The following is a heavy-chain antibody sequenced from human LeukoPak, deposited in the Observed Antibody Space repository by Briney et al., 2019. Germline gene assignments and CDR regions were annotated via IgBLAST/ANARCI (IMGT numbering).Heavy chain of an antibody. D-gene: IGHD2-2*01. Sequence: GGSLTLSCAASGFTFTNAWMSWVRQAPGKGLEWVGRIKSKTEGETADYAAPAKGRFTILRDDSKNTLYLHMNSLKTEDTAVYYCTTVYCSSTSCAMSGNYWGQGTLVTVSS. CDR3: TTVYCSSTSCAMSGNY. CDR1: GFTFTNAW. CDR2: IKSKTEGETA. J-gene: IGHJ4*02. V-gene: IGHV3-15*01.